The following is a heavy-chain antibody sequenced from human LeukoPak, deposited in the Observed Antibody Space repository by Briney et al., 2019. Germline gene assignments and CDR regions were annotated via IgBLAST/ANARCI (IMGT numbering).Heavy chain of an antibody. CDR1: GYTFTSYD. CDR3: ARDPAYYDFWSGYYTAPLYY. D-gene: IGHD3-3*01. Sequence: GASVKGSCKASGYTFTSYDINWVRQATGQGLEWMGWISAYNGNTNYAQKLQGRVTMTTDTSTSTAYMELRSLRSDDTAVYYCARDPAYYDFWSGYYTAPLYYWGQGTLVTVSS. V-gene: IGHV1-18*01. J-gene: IGHJ4*02. CDR2: ISAYNGNT.